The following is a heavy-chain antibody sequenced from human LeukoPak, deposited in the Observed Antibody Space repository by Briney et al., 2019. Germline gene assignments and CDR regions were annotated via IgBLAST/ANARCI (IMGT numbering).Heavy chain of an antibody. Sequence: ASVKVSCKASGGTFSSYAISWVRQAPGQGLEWMGRIIPILGIANYAQKFQGRVTITADKSTSTAYMELSSLRSEDTAVYYCAREGRYCSSTSCYEGYFDYWGQGTLVTVSS. CDR3: AREGRYCSSTSCYEGYFDY. CDR1: GGTFSSYA. V-gene: IGHV1-69*04. CDR2: IIPILGIA. J-gene: IGHJ4*02. D-gene: IGHD2-2*01.